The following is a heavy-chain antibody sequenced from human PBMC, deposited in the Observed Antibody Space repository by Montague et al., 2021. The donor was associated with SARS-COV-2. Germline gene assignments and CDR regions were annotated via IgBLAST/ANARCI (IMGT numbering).Heavy chain of an antibody. CDR1: GGSFSGYY. Sequence: SETLSLTYAVYGGSFSGYYWSWIRQPPGKGLEWIGEINHSGSTNYNLSLKSRVTISVDTSKNQFSLKLSSVTAADTAVYYCARARQDVVVPTLGIGAYYYYYMDVWGKGTTVTVSS. J-gene: IGHJ6*03. D-gene: IGHD2-2*01. V-gene: IGHV4-34*01. CDR2: INHSGST. CDR3: ARARQDVVVPTLGIGAYYYYYMDV.